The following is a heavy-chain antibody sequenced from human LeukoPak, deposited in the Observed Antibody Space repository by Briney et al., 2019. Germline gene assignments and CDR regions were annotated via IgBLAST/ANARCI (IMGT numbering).Heavy chain of an antibody. CDR3: AAGGVAALNWFDP. J-gene: IGHJ5*02. Sequence: GGSLRLSCAASGFTFSSYAMSWVRQAPGKGLEWVSAISGSGGSTCYADSVKGRFTISRDNSKNTLYLQMNSLRAEDTAVYYCAAGGVAALNWFDPWGQGTLVTVSS. D-gene: IGHD3-16*01. CDR2: ISGSGGST. V-gene: IGHV3-23*01. CDR1: GFTFSSYA.